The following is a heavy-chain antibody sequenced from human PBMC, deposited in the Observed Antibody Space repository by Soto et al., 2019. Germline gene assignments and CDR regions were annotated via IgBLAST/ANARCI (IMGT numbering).Heavy chain of an antibody. D-gene: IGHD3-10*01. CDR2: VYYSGSV. CDR1: GVSLTGYH. CDR3: ARRLNLGSFDH. J-gene: IGHJ5*02. Sequence: QVHLQESGPGPVKPSETLSLTCNVSGVSLTGYHWNWIRQPPGKTLEWIGFVYYSGSVSYNPSLKGRASISVDRSKNQFSLRLTSVTAADTAVYYCARRLNLGSFDHWGQGTLVTVSS. V-gene: IGHV4-59*01.